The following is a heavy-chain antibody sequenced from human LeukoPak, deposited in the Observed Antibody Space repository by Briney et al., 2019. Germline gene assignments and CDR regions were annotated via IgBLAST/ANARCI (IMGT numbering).Heavy chain of an antibody. CDR3: ARVLQNYYHLDV. V-gene: IGHV4-59*11. D-gene: IGHD3-3*01. J-gene: IGHJ6*03. CDR1: GVSINSHY. CDR2: IYDSGSA. Sequence: SETLSLTCTVSGVSINSHYWSWIRRPPGKGLEWIGFIYDSGSANYKSSLESRVTMTVDTSKNQFSLKLNSVTAADTAVYYCARVLQNYYHLDVWGKGTTVTVSS.